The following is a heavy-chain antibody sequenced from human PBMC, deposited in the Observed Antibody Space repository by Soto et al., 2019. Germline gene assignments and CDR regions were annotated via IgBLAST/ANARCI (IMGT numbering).Heavy chain of an antibody. CDR2: FDPEDGET. Sequence: GASVKVSCKVSGYTLTELSMHWVRQAPGKGLEWMGGFDPEDGETIYAQKFQGRVTMTEDTSTDTAYMELSSLRSEDTAVYYCATQEGSKYYYDSSGYSYGMDVWG. CDR1: GYTLTELS. J-gene: IGHJ6*02. CDR3: ATQEGSKYYYDSSGYSYGMDV. V-gene: IGHV1-24*01. D-gene: IGHD3-22*01.